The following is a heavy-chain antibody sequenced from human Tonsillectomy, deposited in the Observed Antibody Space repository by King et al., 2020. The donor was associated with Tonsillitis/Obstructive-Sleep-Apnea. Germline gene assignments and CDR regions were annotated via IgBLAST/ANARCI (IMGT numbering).Heavy chain of an antibody. Sequence: LQLQESGPGLVKPSETLSLTCTVSGGSISSSSYYWGWIRQPPGKGLEWIGSIYYSGSTYYNPSLKSRVTISVDTSKNQFSLKLSSGTAADTAVYYCARRGIAARPDDYWGQGTLVTVSS. CDR3: ARRGIAARPDDY. CDR1: GGSISSSSYY. V-gene: IGHV4-39*01. J-gene: IGHJ4*02. CDR2: IYYSGST. D-gene: IGHD6-6*01.